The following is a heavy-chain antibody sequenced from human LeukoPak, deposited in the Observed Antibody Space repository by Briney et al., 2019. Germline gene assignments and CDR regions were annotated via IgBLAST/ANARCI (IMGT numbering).Heavy chain of an antibody. CDR2: IRYDGSNK. V-gene: IGHV3-30*02. CDR3: AKTYYDFWSGYS. CDR1: GFTFSSCG. D-gene: IGHD3-3*01. Sequence: GGSLRLSCAASGFTFSSCGMHWVRQAPGKGLEWVAFIRYDGSNKYYADSVKGRFTISRDNSKNTLYLQMNSLRAEDTAVYYCAKTYYDFWSGYSWGQGTLVTVSS. J-gene: IGHJ5*02.